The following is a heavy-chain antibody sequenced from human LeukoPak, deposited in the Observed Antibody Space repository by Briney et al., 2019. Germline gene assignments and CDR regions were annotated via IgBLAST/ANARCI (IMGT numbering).Heavy chain of an antibody. D-gene: IGHD1-26*01. CDR1: EFTFSHYV. CDR3: AKGSTIDY. Sequence: PGGSLRLSCVASEFTFSHYVMSWVRQAPGKGLVWVSSISGSGGATYYAVSVKGRFTISRDNSKDTLYLQMNSLRAEDTAVYYCAKGSTIDYWGPGTLVTVSS. J-gene: IGHJ4*02. CDR2: ISGSGGAT. V-gene: IGHV3-23*01.